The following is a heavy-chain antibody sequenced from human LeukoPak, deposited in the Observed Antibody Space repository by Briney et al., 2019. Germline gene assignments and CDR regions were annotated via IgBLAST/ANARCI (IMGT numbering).Heavy chain of an antibody. Sequence: GGSLRLSCAASGFTFSSYAMHWVRQAPGKGLVWVSRINTDGSSTSYADSVKGRFTISRDNAKNTLYLQMNSLRAEDTAVYYCARDHYGSGSYSDYWGQGTLVTVSS. CDR3: ARDHYGSGSYSDY. J-gene: IGHJ4*02. CDR2: INTDGSST. CDR1: GFTFSSYA. D-gene: IGHD3-10*01. V-gene: IGHV3-74*01.